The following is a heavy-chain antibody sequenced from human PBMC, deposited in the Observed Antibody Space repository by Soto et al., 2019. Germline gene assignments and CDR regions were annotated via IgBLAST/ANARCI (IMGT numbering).Heavy chain of an antibody. CDR1: GFTFSSYG. V-gene: IGHV3-33*01. CDR2: IWYDGSNN. J-gene: IGHJ4*02. CDR3: ARATVFLWFGELPDY. D-gene: IGHD3-10*01. Sequence: GGSLRLSCAASGFTFSSYGMHWVRQAPGKGLEWVAVIWYDGSNNYYADSVKGRFTISRDNSKNTLYLQMNSLRAEDTAVYYCARATVFLWFGELPDYWGQGTLVTVSS.